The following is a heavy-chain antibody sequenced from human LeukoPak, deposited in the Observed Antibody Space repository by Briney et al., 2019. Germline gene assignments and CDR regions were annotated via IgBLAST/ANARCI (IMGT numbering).Heavy chain of an antibody. J-gene: IGHJ4*02. V-gene: IGHV3-48*01. Sequence: GGSLRLSCAASGFTFSSYSMTWVRQAPGKGLEWVSYISGSSTTIYYADSVKGRFTISRDNAKNSLYLQMNTLRAEDTAVYYCARDQPYYSDSGSFVPFHYWGQGTLVTVSS. CDR3: ARDQPYYSDSGSFVPFHY. CDR2: ISGSSTTI. D-gene: IGHD3-10*01. CDR1: GFTFSSYS.